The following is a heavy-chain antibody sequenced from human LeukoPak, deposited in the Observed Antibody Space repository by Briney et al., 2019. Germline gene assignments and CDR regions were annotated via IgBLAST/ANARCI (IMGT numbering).Heavy chain of an antibody. D-gene: IGHD5-18*01. CDR1: GFTFSSYA. V-gene: IGHV3-23*01. Sequence: GGSLRLSCAASGFTFSSYAMSWVRQAPGKGLEWVSAISGSGGSTYYADSVKGRFTISRDNSKNTLYLQMNSLRVEDTAVYYCAKGGRGYSYGSLDYWGQGTLVTVSS. CDR3: AKGGRGYSYGSLDY. J-gene: IGHJ4*02. CDR2: ISGSGGST.